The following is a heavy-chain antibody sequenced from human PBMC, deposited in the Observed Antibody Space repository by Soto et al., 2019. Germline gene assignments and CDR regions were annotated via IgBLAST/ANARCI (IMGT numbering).Heavy chain of an antibody. CDR2: ISAYNGNT. V-gene: IGHV1-18*04. CDR1: GYTFTSYG. J-gene: IGHJ6*02. CDR3: AREGRTIFAVVTKDYYCTLA. Sequence: ASVKVSCKASGYTFTSYGISWVGQASGRGLEWMGWISAYNGNTNYAQKLQGRVTMTTDPSKSTAYMELRILRSDDTAVYYCAREGRTIFAVVTKDYYCTLAGGQGLTVTV. D-gene: IGHD3-3*01.